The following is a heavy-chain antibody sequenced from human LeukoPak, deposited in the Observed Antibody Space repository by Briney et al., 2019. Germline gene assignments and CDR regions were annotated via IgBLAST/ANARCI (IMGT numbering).Heavy chain of an antibody. CDR1: GFIFNAHS. J-gene: IGHJ4*02. V-gene: IGHV3-48*01. Sequence: GSLRLSCAASGFIFNAHSINWVSQAPGKGLEWVSYISGSGSSIDYADSVGGRFTIYRDSAKNSVYLQMNNLRAEDTAVYYCAKGTGASAWLADYWGQGTLVTVSS. CDR2: ISGSGSSI. CDR3: AKGTGASAWLADY. D-gene: IGHD6-19*01.